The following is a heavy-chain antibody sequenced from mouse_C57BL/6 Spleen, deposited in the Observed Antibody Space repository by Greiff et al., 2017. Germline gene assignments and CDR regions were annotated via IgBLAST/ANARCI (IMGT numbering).Heavy chain of an antibody. Sequence: QVQLQQPGAELVMPGASVKLSCKASGYTFTSYWMHWVKQRPGQGLEWIGEIDPSDSYTNYNQKFKGKSTLTVDKSSSTAYMQLSSLTSEDSAVYYCARRGKWNFDVWGTGTTVTVSS. V-gene: IGHV1-69*01. CDR1: GYTFTSYW. D-gene: IGHD2-1*01. CDR2: IDPSDSYT. CDR3: ARRGKWNFDV. J-gene: IGHJ1*03.